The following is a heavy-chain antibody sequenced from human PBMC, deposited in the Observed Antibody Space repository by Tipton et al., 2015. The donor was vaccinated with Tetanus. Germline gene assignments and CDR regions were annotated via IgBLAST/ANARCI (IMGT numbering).Heavy chain of an antibody. CDR1: GGSFSDGAYY. D-gene: IGHD5-24*01. CDR3: ARVAENFDY. Sequence: TLSLTCTVSGGSFSDGAYYWGWIRQHPGKGLEWIGCIYYSGSTIYNPSLKSRVTVSVDTSKNQFSLRLDSVTAADTAVYYCARVAENFDYWGQGTLVTVSS. J-gene: IGHJ4*02. CDR2: IYYSGST. V-gene: IGHV4-31*03.